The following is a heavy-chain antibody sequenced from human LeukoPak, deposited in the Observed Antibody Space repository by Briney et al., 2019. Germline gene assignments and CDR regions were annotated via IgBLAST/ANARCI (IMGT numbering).Heavy chain of an antibody. CDR3: ARVLGYCSSTSCDYYYGMDV. J-gene: IGHJ6*02. D-gene: IGHD2-2*01. Sequence: GGSLRLSCAASGFTFSSYAMHWVRQAPGKGLEWVAVISYDGSNKYYADSVKGRFTISRDNSKNTLYLQMNSLRAEDTAVYYCARVLGYCSSTSCDYYYGMDVWGQGTTVTVSS. V-gene: IGHV3-30-3*01. CDR1: GFTFSSYA. CDR2: ISYDGSNK.